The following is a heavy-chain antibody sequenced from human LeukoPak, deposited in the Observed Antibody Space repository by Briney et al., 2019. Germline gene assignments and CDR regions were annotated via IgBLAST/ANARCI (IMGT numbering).Heavy chain of an antibody. CDR1: GFTFSSYA. D-gene: IGHD2-2*01. CDR2: ISGSGGST. J-gene: IGHJ5*02. Sequence: GGSLRLSCAASGFTFSSYAMSWVRQAPGKGLEWVSAISGSGGSTYYADSVKGRFTISRDNSKSTLYLQMNSLRAEDTAVYYCAKSLRVVPAAIRGNWFDPWGQGTLVTVSS. CDR3: AKSLRVVPAAIRGNWFDP. V-gene: IGHV3-23*01.